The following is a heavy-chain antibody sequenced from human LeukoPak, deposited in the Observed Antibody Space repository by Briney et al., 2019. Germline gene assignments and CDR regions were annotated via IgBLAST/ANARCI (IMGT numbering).Heavy chain of an antibody. CDR3: ARGGTRVLEWLFVDY. Sequence: WASVKVSFKASGYTFTSYYMHWVRQAPGQGLEWMGIINPSGGSTSYAQKFQGRVTMTRDTSTSTVYMELSSLRSEDTAVYYCARGGTRVLEWLFVDYWGQGTLVTVSS. CDR2: INPSGGST. V-gene: IGHV1-46*01. CDR1: GYTFTSYY. D-gene: IGHD3-3*01. J-gene: IGHJ4*02.